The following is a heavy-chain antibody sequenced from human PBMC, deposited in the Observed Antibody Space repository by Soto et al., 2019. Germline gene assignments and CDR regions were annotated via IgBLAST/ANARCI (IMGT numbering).Heavy chain of an antibody. V-gene: IGHV1-69*13. J-gene: IGHJ1*01. D-gene: IGHD5-12*01. CDR2: IIPVFGRP. CDR3: AREASGYDF. Sequence: SVKVSCKASGGTFSSFGISWVRQAPGQGLEWMGGIIPVFGRPNYAQRFRGRLTVTADESTNTSYMELIDLTSEDTAVYYCAREASGYDFWGQGTQVTVSS. CDR1: GGTFSSFG.